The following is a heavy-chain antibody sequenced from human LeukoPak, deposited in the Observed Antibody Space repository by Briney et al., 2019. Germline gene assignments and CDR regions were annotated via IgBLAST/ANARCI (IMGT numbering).Heavy chain of an antibody. J-gene: IGHJ6*03. D-gene: IGHD6-25*01. CDR1: GGSSSGYY. CDR2: IYYSGST. CDR3: ARQGLGYYYMDV. V-gene: IGHV4-34*01. Sequence: TSETLSLTCAVYGGSSSGYYWSWIRQPPGKGLEWIGSIYYSGSTYYNPSLKSRVTISVDTSKNQFSLKLSSVTAADTAVYYCARQGLGYYYMDVWGKGTTVTVSS.